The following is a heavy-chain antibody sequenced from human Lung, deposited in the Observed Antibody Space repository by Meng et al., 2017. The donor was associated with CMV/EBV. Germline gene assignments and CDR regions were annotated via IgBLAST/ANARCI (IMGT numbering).Heavy chain of an antibody. CDR3: ARGYCSGGSCPVFDP. Sequence: GEGKKPRASVKVSCKASGYTLSSDDTRWVGQATGQGLEWMGWINPNSVNTGSAQKFQGRVTMTRNTSISTAYMELSSLRSEDTAVYYCARGYCSGGSCPVFDPWGQGTLVTVSS. J-gene: IGHJ5*02. D-gene: IGHD2-15*01. CDR1: GYTLSSDD. V-gene: IGHV1-8*01. CDR2: INPNSVNT.